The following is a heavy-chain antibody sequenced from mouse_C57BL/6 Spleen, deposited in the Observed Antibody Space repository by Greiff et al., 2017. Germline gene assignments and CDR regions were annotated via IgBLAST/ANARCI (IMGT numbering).Heavy chain of an antibody. D-gene: IGHD1-1*01. Sequence: VQLQQSGAELVKPGASVKLSCKASGYTFTSYWMQWVKQRPGQGLEWIGEIDPSDSYTNYNQKFKGKATLTVDTSSSTAYMQLSSLTSEDSAVYYCASRGSSYYAMDYWGQGTSVTVSS. V-gene: IGHV1-50*01. CDR2: IDPSDSYT. J-gene: IGHJ4*01. CDR3: ASRGSSYYAMDY. CDR1: GYTFTSYW.